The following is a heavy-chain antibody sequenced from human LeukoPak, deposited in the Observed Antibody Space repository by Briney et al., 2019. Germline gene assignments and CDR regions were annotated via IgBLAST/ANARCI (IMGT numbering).Heavy chain of an antibody. CDR3: AHRYYDFLSGYYYFDF. Sequence: SGPTLANPTQTLTLTCTFSGFSLTTSGVGVGWIRQPPGKALEWLALIYWNDDKRYSPSLKSRLTITKDASKNQVALTMTNMDPVDTATYYCAHRYYDFLSGYYYFDFWGQGTLVTVSS. V-gene: IGHV2-5*01. CDR1: GFSLTTSGVG. CDR2: IYWNDDK. D-gene: IGHD3-3*01. J-gene: IGHJ4*02.